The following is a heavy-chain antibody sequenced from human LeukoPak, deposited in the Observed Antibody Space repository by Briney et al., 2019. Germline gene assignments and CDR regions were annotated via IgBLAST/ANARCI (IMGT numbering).Heavy chain of an antibody. V-gene: IGHV3-48*01. CDR1: GLNFSIYS. D-gene: IGHD3-16*01. J-gene: IGHJ3*02. CDR2: ISSSTGTI. Sequence: GGSLRLSCAASGLNFSIYSMNWVRQAPGKGLERVSYISSSTGTIYYVDSVKGRFTISRDKAKNSLYLQMNSLRAEGTAIYYCGRAGGAFDIWGQGTMVTVSS. CDR3: GRAGGAFDI.